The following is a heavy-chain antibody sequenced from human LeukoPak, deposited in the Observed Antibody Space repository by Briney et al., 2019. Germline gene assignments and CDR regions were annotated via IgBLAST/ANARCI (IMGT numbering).Heavy chain of an antibody. CDR2: NYYSGST. D-gene: IGHD3-9*01. V-gene: IGHV4-59*01. Sequence: SETLSLTCTVSGGSISSYYWSWIRQPPGKGLEWIGYNYYSGSTNYNPSLKSRVTISVDTSKNQFSLKLSSVTAADTAVYYCARADYDILTGYSLGVAFDIWGQGTMVTVSS. CDR1: GGSISSYY. CDR3: ARADYDILTGYSLGVAFDI. J-gene: IGHJ3*02.